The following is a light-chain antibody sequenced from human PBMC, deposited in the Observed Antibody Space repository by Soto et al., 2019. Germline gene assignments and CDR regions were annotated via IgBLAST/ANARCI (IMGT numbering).Light chain of an antibody. CDR2: DVS. V-gene: IGLV2-14*01. CDR3: SSYTSSSTYV. Sequence: QSALTQPASVSGPPGRSITISCTGTSSDVGGYNYVSWYQQHPGKAPKLMIYDVSNRPSGVSNRFSGSKSGNTASLTISGLQAEDEADYYCSSYTSSSTYVFGTGTKVTVL. CDR1: SSDVGGYNY. J-gene: IGLJ1*01.